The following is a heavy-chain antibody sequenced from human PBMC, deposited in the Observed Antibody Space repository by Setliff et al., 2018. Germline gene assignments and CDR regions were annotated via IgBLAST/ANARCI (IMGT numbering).Heavy chain of an antibody. D-gene: IGHD5-12*01. J-gene: IGHJ4*02. CDR3: ARLGGLLVATMPFDY. CDR2: IFQSGIT. CDR1: GASFSDYY. Sequence: KTSETLSLTCTVYGASFSDYYWGWIRQSPGRGLEWIANIFQSGITFYNPSLKSRVTMSLDTSTNQFSLKLRSVTAADTAVYYCARLGGLLVATMPFDYWGQGIPVTVSS. V-gene: IGHV4-38-2*02.